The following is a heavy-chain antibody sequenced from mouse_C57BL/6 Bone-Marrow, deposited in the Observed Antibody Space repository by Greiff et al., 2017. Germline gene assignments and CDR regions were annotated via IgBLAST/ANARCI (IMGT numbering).Heavy chain of an antibody. CDR1: GYTFTSYW. D-gene: IGHD2-4*01. CDR3: AREIYYDYDGPYWDFDV. CDR2: IEPSDSYT. V-gene: IGHV1-69*01. Sequence: VQLQQPGAELVLPGASVKLSCKASGYTFTSYWMHWVKQRPGQGLEWIGVIEPSDSYTNYNQKFKGKSTLTVDKSSSTAYMQLSSLTSEDSAVYYCAREIYYDYDGPYWDFDVWGTGTTVTVSS. J-gene: IGHJ1*03.